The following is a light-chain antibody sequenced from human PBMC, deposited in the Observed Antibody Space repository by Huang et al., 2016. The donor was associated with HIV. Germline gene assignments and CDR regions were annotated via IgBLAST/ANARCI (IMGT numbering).Light chain of an antibody. Sequence: DVVMTQSPLSLPVTLGQPASISCRSSQSLVYSDGNTYLNWFQQRPDQSPRRLIYKVSNRDSGVPDRFSGSGSGTDFTLKISRVEAEDVGVYYCMQGTHCSTFGGGTKVEIK. V-gene: IGKV2-30*01. CDR1: QSLVYSDGNTY. CDR2: KVS. CDR3: MQGTHCST. J-gene: IGKJ4*01.